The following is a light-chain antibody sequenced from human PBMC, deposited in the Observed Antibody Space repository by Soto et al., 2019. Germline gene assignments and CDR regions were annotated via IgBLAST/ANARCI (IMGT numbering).Light chain of an antibody. CDR1: TTDIGGYKY. CDR3: SSYTSGSTRVV. CDR2: EVS. J-gene: IGLJ2*01. V-gene: IGLV2-14*01. Sequence: QSVLTQPASVSGSPGQSITISCTGTTTDIGGYKYVSWYQHHPGKAPKLMIYEVSNRPSGVSNRFSGSKSGNTASLTISGLQAEDEAYYHCSSYTSGSTRVVFGGGTKLTVL.